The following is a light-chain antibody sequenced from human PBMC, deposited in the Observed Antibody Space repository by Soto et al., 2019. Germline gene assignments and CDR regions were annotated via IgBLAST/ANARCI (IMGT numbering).Light chain of an antibody. J-gene: IGKJ4*01. Sequence: EIVLTQSPATLSLSPGERATLSCRASQSVSSYLAWYQQKPGQAPRLLIYDASNSATGIPARFSGSGSGTDFTLTISSLEPEDFAVYYCQQRSNWPPATFCRGTKVEIK. V-gene: IGKV3-11*01. CDR3: QQRSNWPPAT. CDR2: DAS. CDR1: QSVSSY.